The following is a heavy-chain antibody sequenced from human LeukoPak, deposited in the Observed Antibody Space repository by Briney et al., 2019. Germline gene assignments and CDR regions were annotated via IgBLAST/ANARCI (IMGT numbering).Heavy chain of an antibody. CDR3: ARAMVRGGWFDP. CDR1: GGSISSYY. V-gene: IGHV4-59*01. J-gene: IGHJ5*02. D-gene: IGHD3-10*01. Sequence: SETLSLTCTVSGGSISSYYWSWIRQPPGKGLEWIGYIYYSGSTNYNPSLKSRVAISVDTSKNQFSLKLSSVTAADTAVYYCARAMVRGGWFDPWGQGTLVTVSS. CDR2: IYYSGST.